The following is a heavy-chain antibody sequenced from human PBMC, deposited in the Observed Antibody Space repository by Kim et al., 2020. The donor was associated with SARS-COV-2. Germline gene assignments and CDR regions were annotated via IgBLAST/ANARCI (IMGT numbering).Heavy chain of an antibody. V-gene: IGHV1-69*13. Sequence: SVKVSCKASGGTFSSYAISWVRQAPGQGLEWMGGIIPIFGTANYAQKFQGRVTITADESTSTAYMELSSLRSEDTAVYYCARDRQTYYYGSGSQSPDYYYYYGMDVWGQGTTVTVSS. CDR2: IIPIFGTA. D-gene: IGHD3-10*01. CDR1: GGTFSSYA. J-gene: IGHJ6*02. CDR3: ARDRQTYYYGSGSQSPDYYYYYGMDV.